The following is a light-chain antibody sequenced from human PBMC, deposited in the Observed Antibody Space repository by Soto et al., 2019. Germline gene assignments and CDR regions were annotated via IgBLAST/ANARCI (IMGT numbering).Light chain of an antibody. V-gene: IGLV3-1*01. CDR3: QAWDGSSVV. Sequence: SYELTQPPSVSVSPGQTASITCSGDKLGDKYACWYQQKPCQSPVLVIYQDSKRPSGIPERFSGSNSGNTATLTISGTQAIDEADYFCQAWDGSSVVFGGGTKLTV. J-gene: IGLJ2*01. CDR2: QDS. CDR1: KLGDKY.